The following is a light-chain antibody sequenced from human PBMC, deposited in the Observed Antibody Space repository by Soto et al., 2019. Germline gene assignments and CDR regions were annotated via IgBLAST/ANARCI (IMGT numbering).Light chain of an antibody. CDR3: QSYDSSLSGLV. Sequence: QSVLTQPPSVSGAPGQRVTISCTGSSSNIGAAYDVNWYQQVPGTAPKLLIYGNTNRPSGVPDRFSGSKSGTSASLAITGLQPEDEADYYCQSYDSSLSGLVFGGGTKVTLL. J-gene: IGLJ3*02. V-gene: IGLV1-40*01. CDR2: GNT. CDR1: SSNIGAAYD.